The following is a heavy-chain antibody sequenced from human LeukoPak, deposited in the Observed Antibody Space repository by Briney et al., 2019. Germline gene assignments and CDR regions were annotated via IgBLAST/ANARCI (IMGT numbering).Heavy chain of an antibody. CDR1: GSTFSSYS. V-gene: IGHV3-48*02. CDR3: ARAQDMDV. CDR2: ISSSSSTI. J-gene: IGHJ6*02. Sequence: GGSLRLSCAASGSTFSSYSMNWVRQAPGKGLEWVSYISSSSSTIYYADSVKGRFTISRDNAKKSLSLQMNSLRDEDTAVYYCARAQDMDVWGQGTTVTVSS.